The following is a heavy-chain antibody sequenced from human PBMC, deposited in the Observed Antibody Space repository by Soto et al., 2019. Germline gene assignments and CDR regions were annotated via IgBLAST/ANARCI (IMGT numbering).Heavy chain of an antibody. CDR3: ARDYSSSWGYYYGMDV. CDR1: GYTFTGYY. D-gene: IGHD6-13*01. V-gene: IGHV1-2*04. Sequence: ASVKVSCKASGYTFTGYYMHWVRQAPGQGLEWMGWINPNSGGTNYEQKFQGWVTMTRDTSISTAYMELSRLRSDDTAVYYCARDYSSSWGYYYGMDVWGQWTTVTVSS. J-gene: IGHJ6*02. CDR2: INPNSGGT.